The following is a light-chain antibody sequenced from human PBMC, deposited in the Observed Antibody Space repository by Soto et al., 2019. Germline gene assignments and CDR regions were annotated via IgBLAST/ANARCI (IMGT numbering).Light chain of an antibody. Sequence: QSALTQPPSASGSPGQSVTISCTGTSSDVGAYKYVSWYQQYPGKAPKLMIYEVNKRPSGVPDRFSGSKSGNTASLTVSGLQAEDEADCYCTSYTGSNIWVFGGGIKVTVL. CDR1: SSDVGAYKY. CDR2: EVN. V-gene: IGLV2-8*01. CDR3: TSYTGSNIWV. J-gene: IGLJ3*02.